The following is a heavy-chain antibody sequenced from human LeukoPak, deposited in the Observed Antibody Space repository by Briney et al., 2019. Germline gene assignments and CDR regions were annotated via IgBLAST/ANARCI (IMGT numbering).Heavy chain of an antibody. CDR2: IYYSGST. CDR1: GGSISSSSYY. CDR3: TRHGYIEGKWFDP. V-gene: IGHV4-39*01. J-gene: IGHJ5*02. D-gene: IGHD2-2*02. Sequence: SETLSLTCTVSGGSISSSSYYWGWIRQPPGKGLEWNGSIYYSGSTYYQPSLKSRVTISVDTSKNQFSLKLSCVAAADTAVYYCTRHGYIEGKWFDPWGQGTLVTVSS.